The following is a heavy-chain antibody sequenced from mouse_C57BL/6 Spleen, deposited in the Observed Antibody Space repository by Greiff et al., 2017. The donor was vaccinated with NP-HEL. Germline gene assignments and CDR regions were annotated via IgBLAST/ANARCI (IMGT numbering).Heavy chain of an antibody. CDR2: IHPNSGST. J-gene: IGHJ2*01. D-gene: IGHD1-1*01. CDR1: GYTFTSYW. V-gene: IGHV1-64*01. CDR3: ARSGDYYGSSYFDY. Sequence: QVQLKQPGAELVKPGASVKLSCKASGYTFTSYWMHWVKQRPGQGLEWIGMIHPNSGSTNYNEKFKSKATLTVDKSSSTAYMQLSSLTSEDSAVYYCARSGDYYGSSYFDYWGQGTTLTVSS.